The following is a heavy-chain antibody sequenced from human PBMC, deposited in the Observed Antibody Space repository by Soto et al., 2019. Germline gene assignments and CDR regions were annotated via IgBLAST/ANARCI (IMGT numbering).Heavy chain of an antibody. Sequence: PGGSLRLSCAASGFTFSVAAVHWVRQASGKGLEWIGRIRNKINSYATVYPATVRGRFRLSRDDSKNTAYLQMNSLRTDVTAVYYCATLPNFDGGVGGRYFDLWGRGTLVTVSS. CDR3: ATLPNFDGGVGGRYFDL. D-gene: IGHD4-17*01. V-gene: IGHV3-73*01. CDR1: GFTFSVAA. CDR2: IRNKINSYAT. J-gene: IGHJ2*01.